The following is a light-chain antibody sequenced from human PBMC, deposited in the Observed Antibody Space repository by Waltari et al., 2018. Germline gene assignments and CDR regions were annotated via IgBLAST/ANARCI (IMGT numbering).Light chain of an antibody. CDR3: QKYGTLPAT. J-gene: IGKJ1*01. CDR1: QSVSST. CDR2: DAS. V-gene: IGKV3-20*01. Sequence: EIVLTQSPGTLSLSPGERATLSCRASQSVSSTLAWYQQKTGQGPRLLIYDASTRATGIPDRFSCSGSCTDFSLTISRLEPEDFAVYYCQKYGTLPATFGQGTKVEIK.